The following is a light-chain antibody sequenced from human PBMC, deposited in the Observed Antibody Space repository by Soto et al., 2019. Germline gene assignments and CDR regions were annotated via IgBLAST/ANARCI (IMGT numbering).Light chain of an antibody. CDR3: QQYGSSPQVYT. CDR1: QSVSSSY. J-gene: IGKJ2*01. CDR2: GAS. V-gene: IGKV3-20*01. Sequence: EIVLTQSPGTLSLSPGERATLSCRASQSVSSSYLAWYQQKPGQAPRLLICGASSRATGIPDRFSGSGSGTDFTLTISRLEPEDFAVYYCQQYGSSPQVYTFGQGTKLEIK.